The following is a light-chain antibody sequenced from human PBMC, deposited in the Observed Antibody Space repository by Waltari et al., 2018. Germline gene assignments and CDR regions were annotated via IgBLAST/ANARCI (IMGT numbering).Light chain of an antibody. CDR2: DAS. CDR3: QHRGYWPPEAT. J-gene: IGKJ3*01. V-gene: IGKV4-1*01. CDR1: QSVLWSSNNHNS. Sequence: DIVMTQSPDSLAVSLGERATINVKSSQSVLWSSNNHNSLAWYQQTPRQAPRLPIYDASTRATGIPARFSGSGSGTDFTLIISSLEPEDFAVYYCQHRGYWPPEATFGPGTKVDIK.